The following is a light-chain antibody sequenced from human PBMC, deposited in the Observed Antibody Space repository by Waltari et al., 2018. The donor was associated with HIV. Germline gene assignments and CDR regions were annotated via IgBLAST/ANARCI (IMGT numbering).Light chain of an antibody. CDR3: AAWDDWLRGWV. J-gene: IGLJ3*02. Sequence: VLTQPPSVSGTPGQRVTISCSGSNPNTGSTTVYWYMQMPEMAPKHVIRNDDDRPSGVPGRFSGSTSGTSASLAISGLQTDDEADYFCAAWDDWLRGWVFGGGTKLTVL. CDR1: NPNTGSTT. CDR2: NDD. V-gene: IGLV1-44*01.